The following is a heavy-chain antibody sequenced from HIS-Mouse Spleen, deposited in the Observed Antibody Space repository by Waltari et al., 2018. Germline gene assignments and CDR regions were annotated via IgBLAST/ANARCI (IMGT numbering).Heavy chain of an antibody. V-gene: IGHV4-38-2*02. J-gene: IGHJ4*02. Sequence: QVQLQESGPGLVKPSETLSLTCTVSGYSISSGYYWGWIRQPPGKGLEWIGSIYHSGRTYHNPSPKSRVTISVDTSKNQFSLKLSSVTAADTAVYYCAFTPKLRYFDWLSFDYWGQGTLVTVSS. CDR3: AFTPKLRYFDWLSFDY. D-gene: IGHD3-9*01. CDR1: GYSISSGYY. CDR2: IYHSGRT.